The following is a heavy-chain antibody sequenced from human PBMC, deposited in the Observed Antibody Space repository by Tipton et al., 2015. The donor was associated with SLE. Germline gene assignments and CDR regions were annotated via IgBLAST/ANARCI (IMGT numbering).Heavy chain of an antibody. J-gene: IGHJ3*01. CDR3: AGDSEGYITIFGVANGAFDL. Sequence: SLRLSCAASGFNFGTYEMNWVRQAPGKGLEWVSYISRSGDTIYYADSVKGRFTISRDNAKNSLYLQMNSLRAEDTAVYYCAGDSEGYITIFGVANGAFDLWGQGTMVTVSS. CDR2: ISRSGDTI. D-gene: IGHD3-3*01. V-gene: IGHV3-48*03. CDR1: GFNFGTYE.